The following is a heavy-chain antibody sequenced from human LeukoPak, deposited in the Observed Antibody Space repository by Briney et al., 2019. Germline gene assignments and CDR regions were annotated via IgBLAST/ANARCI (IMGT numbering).Heavy chain of an antibody. V-gene: IGHV1-2*02. Sequence: ASVKVSCKASGYTFTSYYMHWVRQAPGQGLEWMGWINSNSGGTNYAQKFQGRVTMTRDTSISTAYMELSRLRSDDTAVYYCARGRKYTSGYRVTELGSGYSDYWGQGTLVTVSS. CDR2: INSNSGGT. J-gene: IGHJ4*02. D-gene: IGHD5-18*01. CDR3: ARGRKYTSGYRVTELGSGYSDY. CDR1: GYTFTSYY.